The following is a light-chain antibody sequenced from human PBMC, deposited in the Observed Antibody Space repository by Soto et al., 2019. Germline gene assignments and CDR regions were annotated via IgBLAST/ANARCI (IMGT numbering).Light chain of an antibody. V-gene: IGKV4-1*01. CDR2: WAS. Sequence: DFVLTQSPDSLAVSLGEMATITCKSSRRVLYSSSNKNYLAWYQHKPGQPPKXLFYWASSRESGVPERFTGGGSGTNFTLTISSLQPEDVAVYYCQQYSDNHITFGQGTRLEIK. CDR3: QQYSDNHIT. J-gene: IGKJ5*01. CDR1: RRVLYSSSNKNY.